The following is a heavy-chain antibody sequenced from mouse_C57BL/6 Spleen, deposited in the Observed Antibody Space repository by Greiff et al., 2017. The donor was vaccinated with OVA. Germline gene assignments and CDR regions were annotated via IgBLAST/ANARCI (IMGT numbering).Heavy chain of an antibody. CDR2: IRLKSDNYAT. CDR1: GFTFSNYW. V-gene: IGHV6-3*01. Sequence: EVKVEESGGGLVQPGGSMKLSCVASGFTFSNYWMNWVRQSPEKGLEWVAQIRLKSDNYATHYAESVKGRFTISRDDSKSSVYLQMNNLRAEDTGIYYCTGAGTHSLYAMDYWGQGTSVTVSS. CDR3: TGAGTHSLYAMDY. D-gene: IGHD4-1*01. J-gene: IGHJ4*01.